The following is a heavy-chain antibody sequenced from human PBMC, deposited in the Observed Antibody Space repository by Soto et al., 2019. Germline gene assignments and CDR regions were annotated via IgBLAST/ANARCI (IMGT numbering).Heavy chain of an antibody. J-gene: IGHJ4*02. V-gene: IGHV1-69*13. CDR2: IIPIFGKA. CDR3: ASGYYDSSGPQN. D-gene: IGHD3-22*01. CDR1: GGTFSSYA. Sequence: SVKVSCKASGGTFSSYAISWVRQAPGQGLEWMGGIIPIFGKANYAQKFQGRVTITADESTSTAYMELSSLRSEDTAVYYCASGYYDSSGPQNWGQGTLVTVSS.